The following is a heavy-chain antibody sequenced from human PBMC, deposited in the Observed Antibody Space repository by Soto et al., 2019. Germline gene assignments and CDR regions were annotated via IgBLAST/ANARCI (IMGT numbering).Heavy chain of an antibody. CDR1: GGSMNGYY. CDR3: ARSVARLGTNIDF. Sequence: SETLSLTCSVSGGSMNGYYWSWIRQTPGQGLEWLGFIYFSGSTRYNPSLMSRLTISLDNSKRQVSMSLSSVTAVDTAVYYCARSVARLGTNIDFWGQGTLVTVSS. V-gene: IGHV4-4*09. CDR2: IYFSGST. D-gene: IGHD6-13*01. J-gene: IGHJ4*02.